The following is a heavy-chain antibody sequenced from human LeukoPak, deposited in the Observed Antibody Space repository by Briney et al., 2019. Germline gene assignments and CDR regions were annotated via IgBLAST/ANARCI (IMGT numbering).Heavy chain of an antibody. V-gene: IGHV1-69*04. CDR1: GGTFSSYA. CDR2: IIPILGIA. J-gene: IGHJ3*02. CDR3: ARDRGSNAFDI. Sequence: GSSVKVSCKASGGTFSSYAISWVRQAPGQGLEWVGRIIPILGIANYAQKFQGRVTITADKSTSTAYMELSSLRSEDTAVYYCARDRGSNAFDIWGQGTMVTVSS. D-gene: IGHD3-16*01.